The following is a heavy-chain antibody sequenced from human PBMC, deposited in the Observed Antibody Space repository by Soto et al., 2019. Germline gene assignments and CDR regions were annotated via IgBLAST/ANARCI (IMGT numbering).Heavy chain of an antibody. Sequence: PGESLKISCEGSGFSFSKYTVGWVRQIPGKGLEWMGIIHPGDSDTRYSPSFQGQVTISADKSISTAYLQWSSLKASDTAMYYCARRAGDFWSGYSQAAFRFDPWGQGTLVTVSS. CDR2: IHPGDSDT. CDR1: GFSFSKYT. D-gene: IGHD3-3*01. V-gene: IGHV5-51*01. J-gene: IGHJ5*02. CDR3: ARRAGDFWSGYSQAAFRFDP.